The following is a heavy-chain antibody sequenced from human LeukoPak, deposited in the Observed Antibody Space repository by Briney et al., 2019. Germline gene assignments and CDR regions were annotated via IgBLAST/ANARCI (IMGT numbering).Heavy chain of an antibody. CDR1: GYTFTAYY. D-gene: IGHD1-26*01. Sequence: ASVKVSCKASGYTFTAYYMHWVRQAPGQGLEWLGIINPSGGSTRYAQKVQGRVSMTRDTSTSTVYMELSSLRSEDTAVYYCARDSDSGLYWGQGTLVTVSS. V-gene: IGHV1-46*01. CDR2: INPSGGST. J-gene: IGHJ4*02. CDR3: ARDSDSGLY.